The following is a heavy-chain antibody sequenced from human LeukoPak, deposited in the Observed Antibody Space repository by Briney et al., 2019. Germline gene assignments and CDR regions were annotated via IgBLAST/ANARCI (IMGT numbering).Heavy chain of an antibody. Sequence: SETLSLTCTVSGGSISSYYWSWIRQPAGKGLEWIGRIYTSGSTNYNPSLKSRVTMSVDTSKNQFSLKLGSVTAADTAVYYCARDRSSEMAFDIWGQGTMVTVSS. CDR1: GGSISSYY. CDR2: IYTSGST. V-gene: IGHV4-4*07. J-gene: IGHJ3*02. CDR3: ARDRSSEMAFDI. D-gene: IGHD5-24*01.